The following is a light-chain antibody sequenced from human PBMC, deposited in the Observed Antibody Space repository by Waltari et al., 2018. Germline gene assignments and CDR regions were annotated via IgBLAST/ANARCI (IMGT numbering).Light chain of an antibody. CDR1: SSDVGGYDF. V-gene: IGLV2-8*01. CDR2: EVS. CDR3: ASYTGSDNSKI. Sequence: QSALTQPPSASGSPGQSVTISCTGTSSDVGGYDFVSWYQQHPGKAPKLMIYEVSERPSGVPDRFSGSKSGNTASLTVSGLQAEDEADYYCASYTGSDNSKIFGGGTKLTVL. J-gene: IGLJ2*01.